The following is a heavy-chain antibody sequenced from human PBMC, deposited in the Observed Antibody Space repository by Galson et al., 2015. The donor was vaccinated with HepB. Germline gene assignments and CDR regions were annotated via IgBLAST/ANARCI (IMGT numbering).Heavy chain of an antibody. J-gene: IGHJ3*02. CDR3: ARDPMEYGDYVGLAFDI. CDR2: ISYDGSNK. D-gene: IGHD4-17*01. Sequence: SLRLSCAASGFAFSSYAMHWVRQAPGKGLEWVAVISYDGSNKYYADSVKGRFTISRDNSKNTLYLQMNSLRAEDTAVYYCARDPMEYGDYVGLAFDIWGQGTMVTVSS. V-gene: IGHV3-30*04. CDR1: GFAFSSYA.